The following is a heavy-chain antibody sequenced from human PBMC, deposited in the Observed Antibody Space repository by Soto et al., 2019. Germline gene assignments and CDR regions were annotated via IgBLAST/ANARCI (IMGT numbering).Heavy chain of an antibody. CDR1: GLTFSNYA. D-gene: IGHD1-7*01. Sequence: EVRLLESGGGLVKPGGSLRLSCATSGLTFSNYAMSWVRQAPGGGLEWVSSMSGSSSTTYYADSVRGRFTISRDRSKNTQHLQMSSMRAEDKALYYCAKNQERELPRVIDFWGQGTLVTVSS. J-gene: IGHJ4*02. CDR3: AKNQERELPRVIDF. CDR2: MSGSSSTT. V-gene: IGHV3-23*01.